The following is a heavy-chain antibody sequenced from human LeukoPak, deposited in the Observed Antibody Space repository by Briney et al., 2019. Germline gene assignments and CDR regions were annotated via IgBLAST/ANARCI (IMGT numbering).Heavy chain of an antibody. CDR2: IYYSGST. V-gene: IGHV4-39*01. J-gene: IGHJ3*02. CDR3: ARHKSGSYFDI. CDR1: GGSISSSSYY. D-gene: IGHD1-26*01. Sequence: PSETLSLTCTVSGGSISSSSYYWGWIRQPPGKGLEWIGSIYYSGSTYYNPSLKSRVTISVDTSKNQFSLKLSSVTAADTAVYYCARHKSGSYFDIWGQGTMVTVSS.